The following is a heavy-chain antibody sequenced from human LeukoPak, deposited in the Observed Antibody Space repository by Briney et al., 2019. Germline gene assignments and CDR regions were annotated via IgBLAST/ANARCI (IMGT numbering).Heavy chain of an antibody. Sequence: SETLSFTCAVYGGSFSGYYWSWIRQPPGKGLEWIGEINHSGSTNYNPSLKSRVTISVDTSKNQFSLKLSSVTAADTAVYYCARGGPLDYWGQGTLVTVSS. V-gene: IGHV4-34*01. CDR3: ARGGPLDY. CDR2: INHSGST. CDR1: GGSFSGYY. J-gene: IGHJ4*02.